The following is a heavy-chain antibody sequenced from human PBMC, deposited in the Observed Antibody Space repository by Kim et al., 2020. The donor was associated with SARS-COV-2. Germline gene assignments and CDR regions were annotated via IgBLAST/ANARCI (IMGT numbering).Heavy chain of an antibody. CDR3: ARDREPMVPWYYYGMDV. J-gene: IGHJ6*02. V-gene: IGHV1-46*01. Sequence: FQGRVTMTRDTSTSTVYMELSSLRSEDTAVYYCARDREPMVPWYYYGMDVWGQGTTVTVSS. D-gene: IGHD3-10*01.